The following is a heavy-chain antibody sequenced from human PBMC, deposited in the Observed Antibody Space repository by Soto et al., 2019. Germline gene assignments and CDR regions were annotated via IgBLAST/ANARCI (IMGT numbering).Heavy chain of an antibody. D-gene: IGHD3-16*01. CDR2: ISYDGSNK. Sequence: ESGGGVVQPGRSLRLSCAASGFTFSSYGMHWVRQAPGKGLEWVAVISYDGSNKYYADSVKGRFTISRDNSKNTLYLQMNSLRAEDTAVYYCARAGGGMGVWGQGTTVTVSS. V-gene: IGHV3-30*03. CDR3: ARAGGGMGV. CDR1: GFTFSSYG. J-gene: IGHJ6*02.